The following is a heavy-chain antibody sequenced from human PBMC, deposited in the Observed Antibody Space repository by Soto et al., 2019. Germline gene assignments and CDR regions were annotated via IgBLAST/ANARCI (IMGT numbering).Heavy chain of an antibody. CDR1: GFNVSAYT. CDR2: ISSDGNHK. J-gene: IGHJ4*02. V-gene: IGHV3-30-3*01. Sequence: QVKLVESGGGVVQPGRSLRLSCAASGFNVSAYTMHWVRQAPGKGLEWVAVISSDGNHKYYTDSVKGRFTISRDTSPNTLYLQMNSLRAEDTAVYYCARWEQPLFDYWGQGTLVTVSS. CDR3: ARWEQPLFDY. D-gene: IGHD1-26*01.